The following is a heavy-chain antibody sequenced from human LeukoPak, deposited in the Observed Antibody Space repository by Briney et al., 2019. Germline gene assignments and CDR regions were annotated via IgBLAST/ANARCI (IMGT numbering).Heavy chain of an antibody. CDR3: ARGRSSSSGRPSWFDP. CDR2: INAGNGNT. Sequence: ASVTVSCKASGYTFTSYAMHWVRQAPGQRLEWMGWINAGNGNTKYSQKFQGRVTITRDTSASTAYMELSSLRSEDTAVYYCARGRSSSSGRPSWFDPWGQGTLVTVSS. J-gene: IGHJ5*02. D-gene: IGHD6-6*01. V-gene: IGHV1-3*01. CDR1: GYTFTSYA.